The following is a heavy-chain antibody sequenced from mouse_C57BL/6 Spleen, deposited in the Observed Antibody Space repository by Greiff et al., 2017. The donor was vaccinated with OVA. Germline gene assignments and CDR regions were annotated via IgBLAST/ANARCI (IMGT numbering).Heavy chain of an antibody. CDR3: ARESNYQYFDV. CDR2: IDPSDSYT. D-gene: IGHD2-5*01. V-gene: IGHV1-59*01. Sequence: QVQLQQPGAELVRPGTSVKLSCKASGYTFTSYWMHWVKQRPGQGLEWIGVIDPSDSYTNYNQKFKGKATLTVDTSSSTAYMQLSSLTSEDSAVYYCARESNYQYFDVWGTGTTVTVSS. J-gene: IGHJ1*03. CDR1: GYTFTSYW.